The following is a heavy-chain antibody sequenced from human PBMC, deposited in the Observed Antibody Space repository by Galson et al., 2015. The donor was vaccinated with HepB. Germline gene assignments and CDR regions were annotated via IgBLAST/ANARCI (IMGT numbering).Heavy chain of an antibody. CDR2: IYSGSGDFT. V-gene: IGHV3-66*02. Sequence: SLRLSCAASGLTVSSNYMNWVRQAPGKGLEWVSVIYSGSGDFTYYADSVKDRFTISRDNPRNTVSLQVNSLRAEDTAVYYCARGRQGGAAIWGQGTLVTVSS. CDR3: ARGRQGGAAI. CDR1: GLTVSSNY. J-gene: IGHJ4*02. D-gene: IGHD2-2*01.